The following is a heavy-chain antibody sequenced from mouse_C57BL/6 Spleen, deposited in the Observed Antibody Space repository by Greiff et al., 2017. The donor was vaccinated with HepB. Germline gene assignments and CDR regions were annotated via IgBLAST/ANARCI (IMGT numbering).Heavy chain of an antibody. J-gene: IGHJ3*01. CDR1: GFTFSSYA. CDR3: ARDDYYYGSSRFAY. V-gene: IGHV5-4*01. CDR2: ISDGGSYT. Sequence: EVQRVESGGGLVKPGGSLKLSCAASGFTFSSYAMSWVRQTPEKRLEWVATISDGGSYTYYPDNVKGRFTISRDNAKNNLYLQMSHLKSDDTAMYYCARDDYYYGSSRFAYWGQGTLVTVSA. D-gene: IGHD1-1*01.